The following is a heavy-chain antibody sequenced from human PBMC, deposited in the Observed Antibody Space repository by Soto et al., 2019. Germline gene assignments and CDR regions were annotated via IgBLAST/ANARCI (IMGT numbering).Heavy chain of an antibody. Sequence: GGSLRLSCAASGFTLSDHYMSWIRQAPGKGLEWVSAISGSGGSRYYADSVKGRFTISRDNSQNTLYLQMNSLRAEDTAVYYCAKWGDDTAMAVGYWGQGTLVTVS. CDR3: AKWGDDTAMAVGY. V-gene: IGHV3-23*01. CDR1: GFTLSDHY. D-gene: IGHD5-18*01. J-gene: IGHJ4*02. CDR2: ISGSGGSR.